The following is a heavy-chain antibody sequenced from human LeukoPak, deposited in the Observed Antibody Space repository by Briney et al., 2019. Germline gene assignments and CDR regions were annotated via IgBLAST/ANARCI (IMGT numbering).Heavy chain of an antibody. CDR3: ARYGRSALLGSYYFAY. Sequence: SETLSLSCDVYGGSFSGYYWSWIRQPPGKGLEWIGEISHSGSTNYKPSLKSRVTISVDTSKNQFSLKLSSVTAADTAVYYCARYGRSALLGSYYFAYWGQGTLVTVSS. D-gene: IGHD3-10*01. CDR2: ISHSGST. J-gene: IGHJ4*02. V-gene: IGHV4-34*01. CDR1: GGSFSGYY.